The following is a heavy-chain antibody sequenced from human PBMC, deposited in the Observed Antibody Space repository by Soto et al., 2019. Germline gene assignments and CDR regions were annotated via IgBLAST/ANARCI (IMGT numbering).Heavy chain of an antibody. CDR3: ARTPMVRGVIMLFDP. CDR1: GGSISSSSYY. V-gene: IGHV4-39*01. D-gene: IGHD3-10*01. J-gene: IGHJ5*02. CDR2: IYYSGST. Sequence: SETLSLTCTVSGGSISSSSYYWGWIRQPPGKGLEWIGSIYYSGSTYYNPSLKSRVTISVDTSKNQFSLKLSSVAAADTAVYYCARTPMVRGVIMLFDPWGQGTLVTVSS.